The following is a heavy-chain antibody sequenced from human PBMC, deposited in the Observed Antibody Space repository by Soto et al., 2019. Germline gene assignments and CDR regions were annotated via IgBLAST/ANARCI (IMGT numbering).Heavy chain of an antibody. CDR3: ASRYHHYYYMDV. Sequence: QVELQESGPGLVKPSETLSLSCAVSRSYIDRYYWNWVRQSPEKGLEWIGYIYYNGTTKYNPSLKGRVTISLDTSKNQFSLRLSSVTAADAAVYYCASRYHHYYYMDVWGKGTTVTVYS. CDR2: IYYNGTT. J-gene: IGHJ6*03. V-gene: IGHV4-59*01. CDR1: RSYIDRYY.